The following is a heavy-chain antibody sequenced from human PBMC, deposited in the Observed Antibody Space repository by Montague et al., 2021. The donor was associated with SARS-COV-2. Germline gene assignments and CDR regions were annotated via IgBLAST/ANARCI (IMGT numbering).Heavy chain of an antibody. CDR3: APREWELGAFDI. J-gene: IGHJ3*02. D-gene: IGHD1-26*01. Sequence: SLRLSCAASGFTFSSYEMNWVRQAPGKGLEWVSYISSSGSTIYYADSVKGRFTISRDNAKNSLYLQMNSLRAKDTAVYYCAPREWELGAFDIWGQGTMVTVSS. CDR1: GFTFSSYE. CDR2: ISSSGSTI. V-gene: IGHV3-48*03.